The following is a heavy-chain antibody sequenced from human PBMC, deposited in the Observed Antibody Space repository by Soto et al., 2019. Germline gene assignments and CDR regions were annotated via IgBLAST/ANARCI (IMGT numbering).Heavy chain of an antibody. CDR1: GGSVSSGSYY. CDR2: ISYSGST. V-gene: IGHV4-61*01. D-gene: IGHD4-17*01. Sequence: QVQLQESGPGLVKPSETLSLTCTVSGGSVSSGSYYWSWIRQPPGKGLEWIGYISYSGSTNYNPSLKSRITISVDKSKDQFSLKLSSVTAADTAVYYCAREPTTVTNYYYYALDVWGQGTTVTVSS. CDR3: AREPTTVTNYYYYALDV. J-gene: IGHJ6*02.